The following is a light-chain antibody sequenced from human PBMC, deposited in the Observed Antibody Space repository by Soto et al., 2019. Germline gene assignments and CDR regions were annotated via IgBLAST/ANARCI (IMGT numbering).Light chain of an antibody. Sequence: EIVLTQSPATLSLSPGERATLSCRASQSIRSYLAWYQQKPCQTPRLLIYDTSNRATGLPARFSGSGFGTDFTLTISSLEPEDFAIYYCQQRINWPPITFGPGTKVDLK. V-gene: IGKV3-11*01. CDR3: QQRINWPPIT. CDR1: QSIRSY. J-gene: IGKJ3*01. CDR2: DTS.